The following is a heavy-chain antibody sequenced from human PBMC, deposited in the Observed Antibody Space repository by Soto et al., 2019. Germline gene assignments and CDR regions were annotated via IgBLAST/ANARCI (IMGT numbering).Heavy chain of an antibody. J-gene: IGHJ3*02. D-gene: IGHD5-12*01. CDR1: GFTFDDYG. Sequence: AGGSLRLSCAASGFTFDDYGMSWVRQAPGKGLEWVSGINWNGGSTGYADSVKGRFTIPRDNAKNSLYLQMNSLRAEDTALYYCARVPPGGYSGYDSAFDIWGQGTMVTVSS. V-gene: IGHV3-20*04. CDR2: INWNGGST. CDR3: ARVPPGGYSGYDSAFDI.